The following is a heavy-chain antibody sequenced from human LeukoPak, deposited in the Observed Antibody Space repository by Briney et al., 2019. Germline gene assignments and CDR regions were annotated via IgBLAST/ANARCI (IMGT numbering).Heavy chain of an antibody. CDR1: GGSVTSPY. CDR2: VSYSGGT. CDR3: ARDQRADYYDNTGGLDY. J-gene: IGHJ4*02. Sequence: SETLSLTCSVSGGSVTSPYRTWIRQPPGKGLEWIGYVSYSGGTSYNPSFKSRVTMTLDTSKNQFSLKLTSVTAADTAVYYCARDQRADYYDNTGGLDYWGQGTQVTVSS. V-gene: IGHV4-59*02. D-gene: IGHD3-22*01.